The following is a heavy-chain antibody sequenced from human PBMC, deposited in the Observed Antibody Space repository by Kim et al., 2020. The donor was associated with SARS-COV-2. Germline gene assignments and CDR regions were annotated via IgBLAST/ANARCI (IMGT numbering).Heavy chain of an antibody. D-gene: IGHD1-26*01. V-gene: IGHV3-30*18. CDR1: GFPFSSYA. Sequence: GGSLRLSCAASGFPFSSYAIHWVRQAPGKGLEWVAVISSDGSDKYYADSVKGRFTFSRDNSKNTLYLQMNSLRADDTAVYYCAKDMFKVGAIDYWGQGTLVTVSS. J-gene: IGHJ4*02. CDR2: ISSDGSDK. CDR3: AKDMFKVGAIDY.